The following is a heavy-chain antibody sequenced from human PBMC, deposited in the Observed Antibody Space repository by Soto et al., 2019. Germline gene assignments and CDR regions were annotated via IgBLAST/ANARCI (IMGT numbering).Heavy chain of an antibody. CDR1: GYSFTSYW. Sequence: PGESLKISCKGSGYSFTSYWIGWVRQMPGKGLEWMGIIYPGDSDTRYSPSFQGQVTISADKSISTAYLQWSSLKASDTAMYYRARRGTVNPYYYYYYMDVWGKGTTVTVSS. CDR3: ARRGTVNPYYYYYYMDV. CDR2: IYPGDSDT. D-gene: IGHD1-1*01. V-gene: IGHV5-51*01. J-gene: IGHJ6*03.